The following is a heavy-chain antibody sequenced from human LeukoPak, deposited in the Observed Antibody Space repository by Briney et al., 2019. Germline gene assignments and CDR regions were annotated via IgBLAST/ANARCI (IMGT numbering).Heavy chain of an antibody. D-gene: IGHD3-10*01. Sequence: SETLSLTCAVYGGSFSGYYWSWIRQPPGKGLEWIGEINHSGSTNYNPSLKSRVTISVDTSKNQFPLKLSSVTAADTAVYYCARGRGYYGSGRTLFDYWGQGTLVTVSS. CDR2: INHSGST. J-gene: IGHJ4*02. CDR1: GGSFSGYY. CDR3: ARGRGYYGSGRTLFDY. V-gene: IGHV4-34*01.